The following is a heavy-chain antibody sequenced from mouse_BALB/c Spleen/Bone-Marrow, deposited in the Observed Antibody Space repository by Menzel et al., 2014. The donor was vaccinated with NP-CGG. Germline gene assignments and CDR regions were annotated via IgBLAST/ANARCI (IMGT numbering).Heavy chain of an antibody. D-gene: IGHD1-1*01. J-gene: IGHJ1*02. Sequence: VQLQESGAELVRPGASVKLSCKVSGYTFTNYWMNWVKQRPEQGLEWIGRIDPYDSETHSNQKFKDKAILTVDKSSSTAYMQLSSLTSEDSAVYYCARWGTTVVDYFDVWGAGTTVTVSS. V-gene: IGHV1-52*01. CDR1: GYTFTNYW. CDR2: IDPYDSET. CDR3: ARWGTTVVDYFDV.